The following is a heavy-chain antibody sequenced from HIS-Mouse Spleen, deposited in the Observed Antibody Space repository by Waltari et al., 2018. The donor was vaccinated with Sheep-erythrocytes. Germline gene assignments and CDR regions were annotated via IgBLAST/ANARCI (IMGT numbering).Heavy chain of an antibody. CDR2: MSSRSSYI. Sequence: EVQLVESGGGLVKPGGSLRLSCAASGFTFSSYSMNWVRQAPGQGLEWVSAMSSRSSYIYYAESVKGRFTISRDNAKNSLYLQMSSLGAEDTAVYYCAGCIAVYGMDVWGQGTTVTVSS. CDR1: GFTFSSYS. J-gene: IGHJ6*02. V-gene: IGHV3-21*01. CDR3: AGCIAVYGMDV. D-gene: IGHD6-19*01.